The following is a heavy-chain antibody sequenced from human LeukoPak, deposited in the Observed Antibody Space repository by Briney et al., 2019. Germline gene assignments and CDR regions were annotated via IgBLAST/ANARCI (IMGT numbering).Heavy chain of an antibody. CDR2: IKQDGSDK. CDR3: ATHELKDAFDF. J-gene: IGHJ3*01. CDR1: EFTFSTFW. D-gene: IGHD3-10*01. Sequence: GGSLRLSCAASEFTFSTFWMSWVRQAPGKGLEWVANIKQDGSDKYYMDSVKGRFTISRDNAKNSLFLQMDSLRAEDTAVYYCATHELKDAFDFWGQGTMVTVSS. V-gene: IGHV3-7*01.